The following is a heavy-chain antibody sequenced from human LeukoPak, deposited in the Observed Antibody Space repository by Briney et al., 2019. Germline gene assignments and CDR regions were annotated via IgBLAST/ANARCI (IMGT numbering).Heavy chain of an antibody. CDR2: IYRSYST. D-gene: IGHD6-13*01. CDR3: LYSSSWYGFDY. CDR1: GFSVSSNY. V-gene: IGHV3-66*01. J-gene: IGHJ4*02. Sequence: GGSLRLSCAASGFSVSSNYMSWVRQAPGKGLEWVSLIYRSYSTHYADSVKGRFTISRDTSENTLYLQMNSLRAEDTAVYYCLYSSSWYGFDYWGQGTLVTVSS.